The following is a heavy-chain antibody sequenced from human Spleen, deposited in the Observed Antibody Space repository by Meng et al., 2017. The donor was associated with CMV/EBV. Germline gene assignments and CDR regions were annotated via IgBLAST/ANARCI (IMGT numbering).Heavy chain of an antibody. J-gene: IGHJ4*02. D-gene: IGHD2-2*03. CDR1: GYTFVGHY. Sequence: LVQSGSECKKPGALVKDSCKTSGYTFVGHYIHWVRQAPGQGLEWMGRINPKSAGTDYVEKFQGRVTMTRDTSNTIVYMELSRLTADDTAVYYCTRTWIDSFTPDFDYWGQGSLVTVSS. CDR3: TRTWIDSFTPDFDY. V-gene: IGHV1-2*06. CDR2: INPKSAGT.